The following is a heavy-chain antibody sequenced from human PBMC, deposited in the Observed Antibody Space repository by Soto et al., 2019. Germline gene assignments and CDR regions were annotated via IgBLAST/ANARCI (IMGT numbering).Heavy chain of an antibody. CDR3: AREELGYCSGGSCHVFDY. J-gene: IGHJ4*02. Sequence: GGSLRLSCAASGFTFSSYGMHWVRQAPGKGLEWVAVIWYDGSNKYYADSVKGRFTISRDNSKNTLYLQMNSLRAEDTAVYYCAREELGYCSGGSCHVFDYWGQGTLVTVSS. D-gene: IGHD2-15*01. CDR1: GFTFSSYG. V-gene: IGHV3-33*01. CDR2: IWYDGSNK.